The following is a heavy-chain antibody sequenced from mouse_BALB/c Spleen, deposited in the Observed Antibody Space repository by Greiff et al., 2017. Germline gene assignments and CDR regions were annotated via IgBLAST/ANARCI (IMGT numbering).Heavy chain of an antibody. V-gene: IGHV2-6-7*01. D-gene: IGHD3-2*01. Sequence: VKLMESGPGLVAPSQSLSITCTVSGFSLTGYGVNWVRQPPGKGLEWLGMIWGDGSTDYNSALKSRLSISKDNSKSQVFLKMNSLQTDDTARYYCAREDSSGYVDYYAMEDWGEGNTVTVAA. CDR2: IWGDGST. CDR1: GFSLTGYG. J-gene: IGHJ4*01. CDR3: AREDSSGYVDYYAMED.